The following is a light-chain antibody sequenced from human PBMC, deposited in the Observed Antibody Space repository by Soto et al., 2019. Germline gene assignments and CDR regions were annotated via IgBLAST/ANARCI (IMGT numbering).Light chain of an antibody. J-gene: IGKJ2*01. CDR2: GAS. CDR3: QHRGEWPRT. CDR1: QSVSNY. V-gene: IGKV3-11*01. Sequence: EIVLTQSPATLSLSPGERATLSCRASQSVSNYLAWSQQKPGQAPRLLIYGASNRATGIPARFTGRGSGTDFTLTISSLEPEDFAVSYCQHRGEWPRTFGQGTKLEI.